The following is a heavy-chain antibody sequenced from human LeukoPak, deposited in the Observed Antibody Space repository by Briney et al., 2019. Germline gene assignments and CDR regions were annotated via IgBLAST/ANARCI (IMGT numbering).Heavy chain of an antibody. CDR3: ARAFCVGDCFVLHIYFDS. J-gene: IGHJ4*02. CDR2: IYDSGKT. V-gene: IGHV4-39*07. CDR1: SGSMSSSSFH. Sequence: SETLSLRCTVSSGSMSSSSFHWGWIRQPPGKGLEWIGSIYDSGKTYYNPSLKSRVTISIETSKNHFSLTVRSVTAADTGVYFCARAFCVGDCFVLHIYFDSWGLGTLVTVSS. D-gene: IGHD2-21*02.